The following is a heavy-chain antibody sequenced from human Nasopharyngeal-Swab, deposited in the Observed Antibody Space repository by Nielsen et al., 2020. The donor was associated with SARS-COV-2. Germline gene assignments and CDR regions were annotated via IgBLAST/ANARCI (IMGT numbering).Heavy chain of an antibody. Sequence: SETLSLTCAVYGGSFSGYYWSWIRQPPGKGLEWIGVINHSGSTNYNPSLKSRVTISVDTSKNQFSLKLSSVTAADTAVYYCASSQMTTVTTRTRAWGYWGQGTLVTVSS. CDR2: INHSGST. CDR3: ASSQMTTVTTRTRAWGY. V-gene: IGHV4-34*01. J-gene: IGHJ4*02. CDR1: GGSFSGYY. D-gene: IGHD4-17*01.